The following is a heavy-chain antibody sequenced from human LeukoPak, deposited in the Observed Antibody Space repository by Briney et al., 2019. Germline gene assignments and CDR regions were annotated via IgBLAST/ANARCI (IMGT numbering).Heavy chain of an antibody. CDR3: ARGSYYYGSGSYAFDY. CDR1: GGSISIGGYF. J-gene: IGHJ4*02. V-gene: IGHV4-30-2*01. D-gene: IGHD3-10*01. Sequence: SQTLSLTCAVSGGSISIGGYFWSWIRQPPGKGLEWLGYIYHSGSTYYNPSLKSRVTISVDRSKNQFSLKLSSVTAADTAVYYCARGSYYYGSGSYAFDYWGQGTLGTVSS. CDR2: IYHSGST.